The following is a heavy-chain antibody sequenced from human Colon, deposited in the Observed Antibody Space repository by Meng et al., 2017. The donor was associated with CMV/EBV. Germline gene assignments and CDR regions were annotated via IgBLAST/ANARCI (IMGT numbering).Heavy chain of an antibody. J-gene: IGHJ4*02. CDR2: IYSGGSST. Sequence: GESLKISCAASGFTFSSYAMSWVRQAPGKGLEWVSVIYSGGSSTYYADSVKGRFTISRDNSKNTLHLQMNSLRAEDTAVYYCANIAAWDYWGQGTLVTVSS. CDR3: ANIAAWDY. D-gene: IGHD6-25*01. V-gene: IGHV3-23*03. CDR1: GFTFSSYA.